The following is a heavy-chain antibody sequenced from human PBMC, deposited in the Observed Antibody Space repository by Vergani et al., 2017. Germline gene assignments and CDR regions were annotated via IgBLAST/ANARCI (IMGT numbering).Heavy chain of an antibody. CDR3: ATAGAGNCGGASCYDFFEY. V-gene: IGHV3-30*02. J-gene: IGHJ4*02. CDR2: IRFDGSVK. CDR1: GFTFNIYA. D-gene: IGHD2-15*01. Sequence: VRLLESGGGLVQPGGSLRLSCAASGFTFNIYAMSWVRQAPGKGLDWVSFIRFDGSVKFHADSVKGRFIISRDQSKNTLHLQMNGLRPEDTAVYYCATAGAGNCGGASCYDFFEYWGQGTLVTVSS.